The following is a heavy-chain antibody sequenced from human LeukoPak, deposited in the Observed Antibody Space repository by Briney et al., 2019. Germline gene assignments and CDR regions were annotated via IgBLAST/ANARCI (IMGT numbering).Heavy chain of an antibody. J-gene: IGHJ4*02. CDR3: ARELRGTSGYYALGY. Sequence: ASVKVSCKASGYTFTSYDINWVRQAPGQGLEWMGWISAYNGNTNYAQKLQGRVTMTTDTSTSTAYMELRSLRSDDTAVYYCARELRGTSGYYALGYWGQGTLVTVSS. D-gene: IGHD3-22*01. CDR2: ISAYNGNT. V-gene: IGHV1-18*01. CDR1: GYTFTSYD.